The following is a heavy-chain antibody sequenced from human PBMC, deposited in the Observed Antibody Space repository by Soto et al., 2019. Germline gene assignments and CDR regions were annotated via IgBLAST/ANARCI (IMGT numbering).Heavy chain of an antibody. V-gene: IGHV4-30-4*01. CDR3: ATSEYSSLSINWFDP. J-gene: IGHJ5*02. CDR1: GGSVDSVNHY. D-gene: IGHD6-6*01. Sequence: PSETLSLTCSVSGGSVDSVNHYWSWIRQSPGKGLEWIGYIYSGENTYYNPSLKSRVKILVDKSRNQFSLRLSSMTAADTAVYFCATSEYSSLSINWFDPWGPGTLVTVS. CDR2: IYSGENT.